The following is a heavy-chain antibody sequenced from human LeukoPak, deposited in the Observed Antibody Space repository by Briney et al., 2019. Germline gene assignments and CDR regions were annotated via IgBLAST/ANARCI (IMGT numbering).Heavy chain of an antibody. CDR2: MNPNSGNT. D-gene: IGHD3-9*01. J-gene: IGHJ5*02. V-gene: IGHV1-8*01. CDR3: ARTPKILRYFDWSYNWFDP. Sequence: ASMKVSCKASGYTFTSYDINWVRQATGQGLEWMGWMNPNSGNTGYAQEFQGRVTMTGNTSISTAYMELSSLRSEDTAVYYCARTPKILRYFDWSYNWFDPWGQGTLVTVSS. CDR1: GYTFTSYD.